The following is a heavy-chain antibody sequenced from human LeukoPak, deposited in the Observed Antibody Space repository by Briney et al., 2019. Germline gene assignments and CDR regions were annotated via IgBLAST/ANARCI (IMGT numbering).Heavy chain of an antibody. CDR1: GFTFENHW. D-gene: IGHD3-10*01. CDR2: IKQNGSVQ. V-gene: IGHV3-7*01. CDR3: ARWAGVIDY. J-gene: IGHJ4*02. Sequence: GGSLRLACAASGFTFENHWMTWVRQAPGKGPEWVAYIKQNGSVQHYSDSVKGRFTISRDDAKNSLILEMNSLRDQDTAVYYCARWAGVIDYWGQGTLVTVSS.